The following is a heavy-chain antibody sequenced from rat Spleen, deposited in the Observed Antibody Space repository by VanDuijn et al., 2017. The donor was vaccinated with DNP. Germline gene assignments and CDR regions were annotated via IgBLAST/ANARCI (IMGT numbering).Heavy chain of an antibody. D-gene: IGHD1-2*01. J-gene: IGHJ4*01. Sequence: EVQLVESGGGLVQPGRSLKLTCAASGFTFSDSYMAWVRQAPKKGLEWVASIVHDGSRTYYQDSVKGRFTISRNNVNSILYLQMSKLGSEDTAIYYCARGRLYPHYAMDAWGQGTSVTVSS. CDR2: IVHDGSRT. CDR3: ARGRLYPHYAMDA. CDR1: GFTFSDSY. V-gene: IGHV5S10*01.